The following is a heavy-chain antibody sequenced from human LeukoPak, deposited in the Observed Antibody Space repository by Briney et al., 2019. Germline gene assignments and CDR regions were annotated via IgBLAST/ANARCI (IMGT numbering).Heavy chain of an antibody. J-gene: IGHJ6*03. V-gene: IGHV3-30*02. D-gene: IGHD1-1*01. CDR1: GFTFSSYG. CDR2: IRYDGSNK. Sequence: GGSLRLSCAASGFTFSSYGMHWVRQAPGKGLEWVAFIRYDGSNKYYADSVKGRFTISRDNSKNTLYLQMNSLRAEDTAVYYCAKGPELERPYYYYYYMDVWGKGTTVTVSS. CDR3: AKGPELERPYYYYYYMDV.